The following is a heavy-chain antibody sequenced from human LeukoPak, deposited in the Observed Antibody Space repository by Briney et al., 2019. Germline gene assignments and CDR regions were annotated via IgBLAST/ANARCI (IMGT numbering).Heavy chain of an antibody. D-gene: IGHD3-9*01. CDR2: ISYDGSNK. J-gene: IGHJ4*02. CDR3: ATGYDILTGYSEFDY. CDR1: GFTFSSYG. V-gene: IGHV3-30*03. Sequence: PGGSLRLSCAASGFTFSSYGMHWVRQAPGKVLEWVAVISYDGSNKYYADSVKGRFTISRDNSKNTLYLQMNSLRAEDTAVYYCATGYDILTGYSEFDYWGQGTLVTVSS.